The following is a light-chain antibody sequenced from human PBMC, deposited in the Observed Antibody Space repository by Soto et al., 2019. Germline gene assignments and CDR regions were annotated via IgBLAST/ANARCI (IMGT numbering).Light chain of an antibody. J-gene: IGKJ2*01. CDR1: QGIASW. CDR3: QQAHSFPYT. V-gene: IGKV1-12*01. Sequence: DIQMTQSPSSVSASVGDRVTITCRASQGIASWLAWYQQKPGNAPNLLIYSASGLQGGVPSRFSGSGSGTDFTLTSSSLQPEDFATYYCQQAHSFPYTFGQGTKLEIK. CDR2: SAS.